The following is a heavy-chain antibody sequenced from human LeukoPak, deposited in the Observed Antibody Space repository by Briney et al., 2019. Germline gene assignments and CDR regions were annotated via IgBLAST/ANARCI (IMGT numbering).Heavy chain of an antibody. CDR2: FDPEDGET. CDR1: GYTLTELS. J-gene: IGHJ4*02. D-gene: IGHD2-2*01. V-gene: IGHV1-24*01. Sequence: ASVKVSCKVSGYTLTELSMHWVRQAPGKGLESMGGFDPEDGETIYAQKFQGRVTMTEDTSTDTAYMELSSLRSEDTAVYYCATSPGFVVVPAATGALSYWGQGTLVTVSS. CDR3: ATSPGFVVVPAATGALSY.